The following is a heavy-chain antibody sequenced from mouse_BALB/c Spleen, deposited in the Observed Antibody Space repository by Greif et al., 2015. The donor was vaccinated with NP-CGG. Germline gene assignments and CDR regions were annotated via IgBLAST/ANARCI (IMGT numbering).Heavy chain of an antibody. CDR2: INPSNGRT. D-gene: IGHD3-2*01. CDR1: GYTFTSYW. J-gene: IGHJ3*01. V-gene: IGHV1S81*02. CDR3: ARGDSSGTTFAY. Sequence: QVQLQQSGAELVKPGASVKLSCKASGYTFTSYWMHWVKQRPGQGLEWIGEINPSNGRTNYNEKFKSKATLTVDKSSSTAYMQLSSLTSEDSAVYYCARGDSSGTTFAYWGQGTLVTVSA.